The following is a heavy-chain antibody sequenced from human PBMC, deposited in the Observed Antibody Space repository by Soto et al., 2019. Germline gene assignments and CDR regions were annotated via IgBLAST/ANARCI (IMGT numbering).Heavy chain of an antibody. J-gene: IGHJ4*02. CDR3: VRDPGYCSGGTCYQHLDY. V-gene: IGHV1-2*02. CDR1: GSSFPNYP. CDR2: SNPHSGAT. D-gene: IGHD2-15*01. Sequence: ASVKVPCTASGSSFPNYPIAWVRRAPGPGLDWMRWSNPHSGATHYALLSQGRYTMTRDTPVSTACTALGGQPSDATAAHTCVRDPGYCSGGTCYQHLDYWGPGTLVTVSS.